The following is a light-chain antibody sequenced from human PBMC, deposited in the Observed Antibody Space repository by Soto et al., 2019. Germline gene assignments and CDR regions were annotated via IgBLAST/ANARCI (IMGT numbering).Light chain of an antibody. CDR1: SSDVGGYDF. Sequence: QSALTQPPSASGSPGQSVTSSCTGTSSDVGGYDFVSWYQQHPGKAPKLVIYEVTRRPSGVPDRFSGSKSGNTASLTVSGLQAEEEAVYYCSSYAGSTIFGGGTKLTVL. CDR2: EVT. V-gene: IGLV2-8*01. CDR3: SSYAGSTI. J-gene: IGLJ2*01.